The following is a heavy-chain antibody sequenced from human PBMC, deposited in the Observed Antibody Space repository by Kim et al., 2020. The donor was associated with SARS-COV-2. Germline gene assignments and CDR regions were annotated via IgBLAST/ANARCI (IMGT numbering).Heavy chain of an antibody. D-gene: IGHD3-9*01. CDR2: IKQDGSEK. Sequence: GGSLRLSCAASGFTFSSYWMSWVRQAPGKGLEWVANIKQDGSEKYYVDSVKGRFTISRDNAKNSLYLQMNSLRAEDTAVYYCARDHEYDILTGYYYYYGMDVWGQGTTVTVSS. CDR3: ARDHEYDILTGYYYYYGMDV. J-gene: IGHJ6*02. CDR1: GFTFSSYW. V-gene: IGHV3-7*01.